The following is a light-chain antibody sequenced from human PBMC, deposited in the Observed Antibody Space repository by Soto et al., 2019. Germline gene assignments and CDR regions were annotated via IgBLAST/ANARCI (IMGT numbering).Light chain of an antibody. J-gene: IGKJ5*01. Sequence: ENGLTQSPGTPFFSPGEKATLSFRGSQSVSSIYFAWYQQKPGQAPRLLIYGASSRATGIPDRFSGSGSGTDFTLTISRLEPEDFAVYYCQQFGTSPPSTFGQGTRLEIK. CDR3: QQFGTSPPST. V-gene: IGKV3-20*01. CDR2: GAS. CDR1: QSVSSIY.